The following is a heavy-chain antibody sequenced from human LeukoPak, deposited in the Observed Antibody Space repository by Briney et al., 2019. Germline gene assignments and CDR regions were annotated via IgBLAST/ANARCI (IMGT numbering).Heavy chain of an antibody. Sequence: SETLSLTCTVSGGSISSYYWSWIRQPPGQGKGWIGYIYYSGSTNYNPSLKIRVTISVDTSTNQSSLNLNSVTAAHTSVYASGRATQVGGVRFDYWGEGTLVTVSS. CDR1: GGSISSYY. V-gene: IGHV4-59*08. J-gene: IGHJ4*02. CDR3: GRATQVGGVRFDY. CDR2: IYYSGST. D-gene: IGHD3-16*01.